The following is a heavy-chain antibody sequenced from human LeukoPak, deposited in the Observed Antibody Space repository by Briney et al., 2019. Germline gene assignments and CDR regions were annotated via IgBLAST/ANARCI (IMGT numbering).Heavy chain of an antibody. CDR2: ISSSSSYI. J-gene: IGHJ4*02. V-gene: IGHV3-21*01. CDR3: ARAQTPYYYDSSGYYYDY. Sequence: GGSLRLSCAASGFTFSSYSMNWVRQAPGKRLEWVSSISSSSSYIYYADSVKGRFTISRDNAKNSLYLQMNSLRAEDTAVYYCARAQTPYYYDSSGYYYDYWGQGTLVTVSS. D-gene: IGHD3-22*01. CDR1: GFTFSSYS.